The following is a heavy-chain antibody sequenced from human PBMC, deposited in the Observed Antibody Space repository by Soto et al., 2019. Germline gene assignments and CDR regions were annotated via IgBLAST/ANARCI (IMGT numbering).Heavy chain of an antibody. V-gene: IGHV3-23*01. CDR2: LTISGGST. D-gene: IGHD2-2*02. Sequence: EVQLFESGGSLVQPGGSLRLSCAASGFTFSSYAMTWVRQAPGKGLEWVSALTISGGSTYYADSVKGRFTISRDNSKSTMYLQIDSLRAEDTAVYYCTKGAFVGVPADIPPTDYWGQGPLVTVSS. J-gene: IGHJ4*02. CDR3: TKGAFVGVPADIPPTDY. CDR1: GFTFSSYA.